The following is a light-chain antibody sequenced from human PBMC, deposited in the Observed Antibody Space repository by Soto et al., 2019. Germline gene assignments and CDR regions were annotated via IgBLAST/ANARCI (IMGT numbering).Light chain of an antibody. Sequence: EIVLTQSPGTLSLSPGERASLSCRASQSVNRSYLAWYQQKPGQAPRLLIYGASSRAAGIPDRFSGSGSGTDFTLTIRRLETGDFAVYYCPHFGFPRYSFGQGTKVEVK. CDR3: PHFGFPRYS. CDR2: GAS. J-gene: IGKJ2*01. CDR1: QSVNRSY. V-gene: IGKV3-20*01.